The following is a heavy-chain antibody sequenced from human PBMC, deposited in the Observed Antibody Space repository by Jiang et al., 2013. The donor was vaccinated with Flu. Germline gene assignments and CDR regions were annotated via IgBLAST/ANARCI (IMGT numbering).Heavy chain of an antibody. D-gene: IGHD5-18*01. Sequence: SVKVSCKASGGTFSSYAISWVRQAPGQGLEWMGRIIPILGIANYAQKFQGRVTITADKSTSTAYTELSSLRSEDTAVYYCARVNWDTAMVIPYYYGMDVWGQGTTVTVSS. J-gene: IGHJ6*02. CDR1: GGTFSSYA. CDR3: ARVNWDTAMVIPYYYGMDV. V-gene: IGHV1-69*04. CDR2: IIPILGIA.